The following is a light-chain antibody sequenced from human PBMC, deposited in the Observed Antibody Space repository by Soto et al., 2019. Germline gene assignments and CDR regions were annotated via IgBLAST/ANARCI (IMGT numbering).Light chain of an antibody. Sequence: QSVLTQPASVSGSPGQSITISCTGTSSDVGSYNLVSWYQQQPGTAPKLMIYDGSKRPSGVSNRFSGSNSGNTASLTIAGLQAEDEADYYCCSDAGSSNVVFGGGTKLTVL. V-gene: IGLV2-23*01. J-gene: IGLJ2*01. CDR2: DGS. CDR3: CSDAGSSNVV. CDR1: SSDVGSYNL.